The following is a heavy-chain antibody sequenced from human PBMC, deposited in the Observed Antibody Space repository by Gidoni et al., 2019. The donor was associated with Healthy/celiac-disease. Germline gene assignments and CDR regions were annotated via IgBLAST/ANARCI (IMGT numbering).Heavy chain of an antibody. CDR2: ISSSSSYI. J-gene: IGHJ4*02. Sequence: APGKGLEWVSSISSSSSYIYYADSVKGRFTISRDNAKNSLYLQMNSLRAEDTAVYYCARGMGGLGYFDYWGQGTLVTVSS. V-gene: IGHV3-21*01. D-gene: IGHD3-10*01. CDR3: ARGMGGLGYFDY.